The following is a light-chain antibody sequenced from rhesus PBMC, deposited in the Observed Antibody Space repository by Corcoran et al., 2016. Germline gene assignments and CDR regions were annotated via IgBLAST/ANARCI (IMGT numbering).Light chain of an antibody. CDR2: KAS. Sequence: DIQMTQSPSSLSASVGDRVTITCRASENVNNYLNWYQQKPGKAPKLRIYKASTLQSWVPSRFSGSGSGTDYTFTISSLQPEDVATYYCQHTYGTPYSFGQGTKGEIK. J-gene: IGKJ2*01. V-gene: IGKV1-74*01. CDR3: QHTYGTPYS. CDR1: ENVNNY.